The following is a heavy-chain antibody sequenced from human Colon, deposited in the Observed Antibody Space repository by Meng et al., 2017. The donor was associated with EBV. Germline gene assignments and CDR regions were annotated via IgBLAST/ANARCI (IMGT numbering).Heavy chain of an antibody. V-gene: IGHV4-4*02. CDR3: TTLYGDSIS. D-gene: IGHD4-17*01. CDR2: IYHSGRT. J-gene: IGHJ4*02. CDR1: GASISSGNW. Sequence: QVQVQESGPGLVKPSXXLSLTCVVSGASISSGNWWSWVRQAPGKGLEWIGEIYHSGRTNYNPSVKSRVSMSVDKSQNHFSLRLSSVTAADTAVYYCTTLYGDSISWGQGTLVTVSS.